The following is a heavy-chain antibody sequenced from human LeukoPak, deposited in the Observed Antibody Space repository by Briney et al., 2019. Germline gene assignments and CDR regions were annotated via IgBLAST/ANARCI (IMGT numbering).Heavy chain of an antibody. CDR2: IHYSGST. CDR1: GGSISSYY. CDR3: ARVPYYYYYMDV. Sequence: PSETLSLTCTVSGGSISSYYWSWIRQPPGKGLEWIGYIHYSGSTHYNPSLKSRVTISVDTSKNQVSLKLRSVTAADTAVYYCARVPYYYYYMDVWGKGTTVTVSS. V-gene: IGHV4-59*01. J-gene: IGHJ6*03.